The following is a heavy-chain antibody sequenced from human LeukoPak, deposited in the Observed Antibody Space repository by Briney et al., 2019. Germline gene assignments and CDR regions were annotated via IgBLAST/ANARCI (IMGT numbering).Heavy chain of an antibody. CDR1: GFTFSSYS. CDR3: ARVVGSSGDKNWFDP. V-gene: IGHV3-21*01. J-gene: IGHJ5*02. CDR2: ISSSSSYI. Sequence: PGGSLRLSCAASGFTFSSYSMNWVRQAPGKGLEWVSSISSSSSYIYYADSVKGRFTISRDNAKNSLYLQMNGLRAEDTAVYYCARVVGSSGDKNWFDPWGQGTLVTVSS. D-gene: IGHD3-10*01.